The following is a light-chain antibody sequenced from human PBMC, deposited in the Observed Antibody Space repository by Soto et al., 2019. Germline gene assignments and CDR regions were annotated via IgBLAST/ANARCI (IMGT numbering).Light chain of an antibody. J-gene: IGKJ1*01. V-gene: IGKV3-20*01. Sequence: EIVLTQSPGTLSLSPGERATLSCRASQSVSSSYLAWYQQKPGQAPRLLIYGASSRATGIPDRFSGSGSGTDFTLTISRLEPEDFAAYYRQQYGSWTFGQGTKV. CDR1: QSVSSSY. CDR2: GAS. CDR3: QQYGSWT.